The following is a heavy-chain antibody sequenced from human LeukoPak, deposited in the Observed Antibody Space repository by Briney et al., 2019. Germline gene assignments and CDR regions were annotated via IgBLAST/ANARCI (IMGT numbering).Heavy chain of an antibody. CDR3: VKDLSGWYSFDY. CDR2: INAQGDTT. CDR1: GFTFSSCA. V-gene: IGHV3-64D*09. Sequence: GGSLRLSCSASGFTFSSCAMHWVRQAPRMGLEYVSGINAQGDTTHYGDSVRGRVTISRDDSKNTVHLQMSSLRAEDTAVYYCVKDLSGWYSFDYWGQGTLVTVS. D-gene: IGHD6-19*01. J-gene: IGHJ4*02.